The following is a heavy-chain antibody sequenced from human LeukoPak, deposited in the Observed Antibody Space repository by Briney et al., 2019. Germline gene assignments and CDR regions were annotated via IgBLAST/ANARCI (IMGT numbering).Heavy chain of an antibody. D-gene: IGHD3-3*01. J-gene: IGHJ6*02. CDR1: GFTFSSYA. CDR2: VSGSGGST. CDR3: AKDFGKRITIFGVVIKRVYYYYGMDV. Sequence: GGSLRLSCAASGFTFSSYAMSWVRQAPGKGLEWVSAVSGSGGSTYYADSVKGRFTISRGNSKNTLYLQMNSLRAEDTAVYYCAKDFGKRITIFGVVIKRVYYYYGMDVWGQGTTVTVSS. V-gene: IGHV3-23*01.